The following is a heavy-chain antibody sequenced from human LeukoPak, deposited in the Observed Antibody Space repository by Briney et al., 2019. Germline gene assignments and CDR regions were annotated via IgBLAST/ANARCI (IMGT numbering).Heavy chain of an antibody. V-gene: IGHV4-61*01. CDR3: ARDTPGGYDFWWFDP. D-gene: IGHD5-12*01. Sequence: PSETLSLTCTVSGGSVSSNSNYWSGIRQPPGQGLEWIGYNTYFGSASYNPSLKSRVTISVDTSKNQFSLKLSSVTAADTAVYYCARDTPGGYDFWWFDPWGQGTLVTVSS. CDR2: NTYFGSA. CDR1: GGSVSSNSNY. J-gene: IGHJ5*02.